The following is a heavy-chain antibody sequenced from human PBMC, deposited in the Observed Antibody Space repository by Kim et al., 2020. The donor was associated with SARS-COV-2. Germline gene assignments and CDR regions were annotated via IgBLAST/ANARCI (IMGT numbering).Heavy chain of an antibody. J-gene: IGHJ3*02. CDR3: ARDDYCGPDAFDI. V-gene: IGHV4-30-2*05. Sequence: TPSLKSRVTISVDTSKDQFSLKLSSVTAADTAVYYCARDDYCGPDAFDIWGQGTMVTVSS. D-gene: IGHD4-17*01.